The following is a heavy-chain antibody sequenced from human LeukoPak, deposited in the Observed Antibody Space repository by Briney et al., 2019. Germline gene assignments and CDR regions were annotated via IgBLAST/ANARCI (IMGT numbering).Heavy chain of an antibody. CDR2: IYYSGST. CDR1: GGSISSYY. J-gene: IGHJ4*02. Sequence: ETLSLTCTVSGGSISSYYWSWIRQPPGKGLEWIGYIYYSGSTNYNPSLKSRVTISVDTSKNQFSLKLSSVTAADTAAYYCARGAGYCSSTSCSHLDYWGQGTLVTVSS. V-gene: IGHV4-59*01. D-gene: IGHD2-2*01. CDR3: ARGAGYCSSTSCSHLDY.